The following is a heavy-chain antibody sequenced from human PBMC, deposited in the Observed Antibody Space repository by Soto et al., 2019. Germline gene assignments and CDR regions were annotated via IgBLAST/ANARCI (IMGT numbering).Heavy chain of an antibody. CDR2: IYYSGST. CDR3: ARGRGGWFINQLLNAFDI. D-gene: IGHD2-2*01. J-gene: IGHJ3*02. Sequence: SETLSLTCTVSGGSISSYYWSWIRQPPGKGLEWIGYIYYSGSTNYNPSLKSRVTISVDTSKNQFSLKLSSVTAADTAMYYCARGRGGWFINQLLNAFDIWRQGTMVTVSS. CDR1: GGSISSYY. V-gene: IGHV4-59*01.